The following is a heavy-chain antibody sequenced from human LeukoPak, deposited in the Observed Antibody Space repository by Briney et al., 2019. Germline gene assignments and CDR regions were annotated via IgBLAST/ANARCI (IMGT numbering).Heavy chain of an antibody. Sequence: GGSLRLSCAASGFTFSNYAMFWVRQAPGKGLEWVSAIRGYDGGLSTSYADSVKGRFTISRDNSKNTLFLQMNSLRAEDTAVYYCAKDPNGDYLGAFDFWGQGTMVTVSS. CDR2: IRGYDGGLST. CDR1: GFTFSNYA. V-gene: IGHV3-23*01. CDR3: AKDPNGDYLGAFDF. J-gene: IGHJ3*01. D-gene: IGHD4-17*01.